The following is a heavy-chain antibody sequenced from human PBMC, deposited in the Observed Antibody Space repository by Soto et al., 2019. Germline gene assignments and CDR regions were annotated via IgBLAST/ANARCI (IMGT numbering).Heavy chain of an antibody. CDR3: AKARSGFYLYYFDY. Sequence: ASVKVSCKASGYTFTGYYMHWVRQAPGQGLEWMGWINPNSGGTNYAQKFQGRFTISRDNSKKTLYLQMNSLRAEDTAVYYCAKARSGFYLYYFDYWGQGTLVTV. V-gene: IGHV1-2*02. J-gene: IGHJ4*02. D-gene: IGHD3-22*01. CDR2: INPNSGGT. CDR1: GYTFTGYY.